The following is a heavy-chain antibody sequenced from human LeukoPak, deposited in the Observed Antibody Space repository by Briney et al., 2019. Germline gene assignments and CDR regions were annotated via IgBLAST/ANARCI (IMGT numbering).Heavy chain of an antibody. J-gene: IGHJ4*02. V-gene: IGHV3-23*01. CDR3: AKDRDCSGGSCYSAFDY. D-gene: IGHD2-15*01. Sequence: GGSLRLSCAASGLTFSSYAMSWVRQAPGKGLECVSIISGSGDIIYYADSEKGRFTISRDNSKNTLYLQMTSLRAEDTAIYYCAKDRDCSGGSCYSAFDYWGQGTLVTVSS. CDR2: ISGSGDII. CDR1: GLTFSSYA.